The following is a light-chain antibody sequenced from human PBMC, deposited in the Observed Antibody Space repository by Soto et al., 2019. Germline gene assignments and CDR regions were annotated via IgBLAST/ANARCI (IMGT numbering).Light chain of an antibody. J-gene: IGKJ1*01. CDR2: DAS. V-gene: IGKV3D-20*01. CDR3: QQYGSSPRT. CDR1: QSVSSY. Sequence: EIVLTQSPATLSLSPGERATLSCRASQSVSSYLAWYQQKPGLAPRLLIYDASSRATGIPDRFSGSGSGTDFTLTISRLEPEDFAVYYCQQYGSSPRTFGQGTKV.